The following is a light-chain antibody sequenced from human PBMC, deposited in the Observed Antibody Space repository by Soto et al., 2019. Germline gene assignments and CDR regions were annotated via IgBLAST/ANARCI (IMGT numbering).Light chain of an antibody. CDR1: SSDVGGYNY. V-gene: IGLV2-8*01. Sequence: QSVLTQPPSASGSPGQSVTISCTGTSSDVGGYNYVSWYQQHPGKAPKLMIYEVSKRPSGVPERFSGSKSGNTASPTVSGLQAEDEADYYCSSYAGSNNFGVFGTGTKVTVL. J-gene: IGLJ1*01. CDR3: SSYAGSNNFGV. CDR2: EVS.